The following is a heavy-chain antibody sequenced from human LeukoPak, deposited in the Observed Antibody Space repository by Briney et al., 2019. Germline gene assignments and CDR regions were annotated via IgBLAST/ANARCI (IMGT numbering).Heavy chain of an antibody. J-gene: IGHJ3*02. V-gene: IGHV3-23*01. D-gene: IGHD3-22*01. Sequence: GGSLRLSCAASGFTFSSYAMSWVRQAPGKGLEWVSGISGSGGSGGGTYYADSVKGRFTISRDNSKNTLYLQMNSLRAEDTAAYYCAQAHCYYDRSGYCFDAFDIWGQGTMVIVSS. CDR3: AQAHCYYDRSGYCFDAFDI. CDR2: ISGSGGSGGGT. CDR1: GFTFSSYA.